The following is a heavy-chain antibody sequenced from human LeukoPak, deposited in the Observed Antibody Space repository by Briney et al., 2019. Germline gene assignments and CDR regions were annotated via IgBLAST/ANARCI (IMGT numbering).Heavy chain of an antibody. J-gene: IGHJ2*01. CDR3: ARGPYGGNSFWYFDL. Sequence: SETLSLTCAVYGGSFSGYYWSWIRQPPGKGLEWLGEINHSGSTNYNPSLKSRVTISVDTSKNQFSLKLSSVTAADTAVYYCARGPYGGNSFWYFDLWGRGTLVTVSS. D-gene: IGHD4-23*01. CDR1: GGSFSGYY. V-gene: IGHV4-34*01. CDR2: INHSGST.